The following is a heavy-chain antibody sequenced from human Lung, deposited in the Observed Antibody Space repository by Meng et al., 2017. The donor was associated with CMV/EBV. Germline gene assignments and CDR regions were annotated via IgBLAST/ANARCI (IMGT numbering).Heavy chain of an antibody. J-gene: IGHJ4*02. CDR1: GGSITSSNYY. D-gene: IGHD1-14*01. CDR3: AKTTMGRPPDY. V-gene: IGHV4-39*07. Sequence: SETLSLXCTVSGGSITSSNYYWGWIRQPPGKGLEWIGTIYYTGSAYYNPSLQSRVTISVDTSQNQFSLKLSSMTAADTAVYYCAKTTMGRPPDYWGQGTRVTVSS. CDR2: IYYTGSA.